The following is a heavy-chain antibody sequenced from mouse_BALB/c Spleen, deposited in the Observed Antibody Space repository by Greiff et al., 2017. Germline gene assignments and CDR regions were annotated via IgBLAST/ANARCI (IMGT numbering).Heavy chain of an antibody. V-gene: IGHV5-9-4*01. CDR3: ARERDPQSLFAY. CDR2: ISSGGSYT. D-gene: IGHD3-2*02. CDR1: GFTFSSYA. Sequence: EVKVVESGGGLVKPGGSLKLSCAASGFTFSSYAMSWVRQSPEKRLEWVAEISSGGSYTYYPDTVTGRFTISRDNAKNTLYLEMSSLRSEDTAMYYCARERDPQSLFAYWGQGTLVTVSA. J-gene: IGHJ3*01.